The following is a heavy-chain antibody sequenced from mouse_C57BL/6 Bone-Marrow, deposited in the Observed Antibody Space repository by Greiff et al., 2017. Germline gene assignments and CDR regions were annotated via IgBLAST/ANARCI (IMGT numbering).Heavy chain of an antibody. CDR2: INPNNGGT. D-gene: IGHD1-1*01. V-gene: IGHV1-22*01. Sequence: EVQLHQSGPELVKPGASVKMSCKASGYTFTDYNMHWVKQSHGKSLEWIGYINPNNGGTSYNQKFKGKATLTVNKSYSTAYMELRSLTAEDSAVYYCARGTTVVARGYFDYWGQGTTLTVSS. J-gene: IGHJ2*01. CDR3: ARGTTVVARGYFDY. CDR1: GYTFTDYN.